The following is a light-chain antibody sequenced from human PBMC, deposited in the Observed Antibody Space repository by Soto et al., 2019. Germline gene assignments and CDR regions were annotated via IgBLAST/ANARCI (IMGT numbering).Light chain of an antibody. J-gene: IGLJ1*01. CDR3: GADHGSGSNFVYV. V-gene: IGLV9-49*01. Sequence: QALVTQPPSASASLGASVTLTCTLSSGYSNYKVDWYQQRPGKGPRFVMRVGTGGIVRSKGDGIPDRFSVLGSGLDRYLTIKNIQEEDESDYHCGADHGSGSNFVYVFGTGTKLTVL. CDR1: SGYSNYK. CDR2: VGTGGIVR.